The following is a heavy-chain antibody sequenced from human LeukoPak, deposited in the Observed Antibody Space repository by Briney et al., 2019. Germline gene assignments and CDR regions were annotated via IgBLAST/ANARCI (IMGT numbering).Heavy chain of an antibody. CDR2: ISGDAVTS. CDR1: GFTFDDYA. CDR3: AKDRSYGASYYAFDF. D-gene: IGHD1-26*01. J-gene: IGHJ4*01. V-gene: IGHV3-43*02. Sequence: PGMSLRLSCGASGFTFDDYAMHWIRQAPGKGLEWVSFISGDAVTSYYADSVKGRFTISRDNSKNSLYLQMNSLTTEDTAFYYCAKDRSYGASYYAFDFWGHGTLVTVSS.